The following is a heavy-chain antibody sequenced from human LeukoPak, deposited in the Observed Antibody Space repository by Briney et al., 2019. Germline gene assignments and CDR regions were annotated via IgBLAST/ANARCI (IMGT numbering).Heavy chain of an antibody. CDR1: GFTFSSSA. CDR3: AKPRWTTVTTGDFDY. D-gene: IGHD4-17*01. Sequence: GGSLRLSCAASGFTFSSSAMSWVRQAPGKGLEWVSAISNNGGYTYYADSVQGRFTISRDNSKSTLCLQMNSLRAEDTAVYYCAKPRWTTVTTGDFDYWGQGTLVTVSS. CDR2: ISNNGGYT. V-gene: IGHV3-23*01. J-gene: IGHJ4*02.